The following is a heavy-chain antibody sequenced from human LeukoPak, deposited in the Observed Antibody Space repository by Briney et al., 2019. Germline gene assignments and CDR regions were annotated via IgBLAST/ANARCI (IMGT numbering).Heavy chain of an antibody. CDR3: ARDSAGGDYGHFDY. V-gene: IGHV3-21*01. CDR1: GFTFSSYS. J-gene: IGHJ4*02. D-gene: IGHD4-17*01. CDR2: ISSSSSYI. Sequence: GGSLRLSCAASGFTFSSYSMNWVRQAPGKGLEWVSSISSSSSYIYYADSVKGRFTISRDNAKNSLYLQMNSLRAEDTAVYYCARDSAGGDYGHFDYWGQGTLVTVSS.